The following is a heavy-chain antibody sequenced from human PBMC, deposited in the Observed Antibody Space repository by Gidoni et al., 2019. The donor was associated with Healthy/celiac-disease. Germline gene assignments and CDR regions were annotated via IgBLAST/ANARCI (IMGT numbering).Heavy chain of an antibody. CDR3: ARGEAAAGHFDY. Sequence: QVQLQQWGAGLLKPSETLSLTCAVYGGSFSGYYWSWIRQPPGKGLEWIGEINHSGSTNYNPSLKSRVTISVDTSKNQFSLKLSSVTAADTAVYYCARGEAAAGHFDYWGQGTLVTVSS. CDR1: GGSFSGYY. CDR2: INHSGST. V-gene: IGHV4-34*01. J-gene: IGHJ4*02. D-gene: IGHD6-13*01.